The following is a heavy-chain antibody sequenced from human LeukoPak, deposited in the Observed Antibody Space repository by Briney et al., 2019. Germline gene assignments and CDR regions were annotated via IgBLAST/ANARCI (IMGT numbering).Heavy chain of an antibody. V-gene: IGHV4-39*07. CDR1: GGSISSSPYY. CDR3: ARAVWWFGEFNSLDV. CDR2: IYYSGTT. D-gene: IGHD3-10*01. J-gene: IGHJ6*04. Sequence: SETLSLTCTVSGGSISSSPYYWGWIRQPPGKGLEWIGSIYYSGTTHYSPSLESRVTISVDTSKNQFSLKLASVTAADTAVYYCARAVWWFGEFNSLDVWGKGTTVTISS.